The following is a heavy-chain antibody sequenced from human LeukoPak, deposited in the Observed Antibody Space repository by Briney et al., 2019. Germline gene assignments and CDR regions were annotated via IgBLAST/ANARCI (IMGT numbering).Heavy chain of an antibody. CDR1: GGSISSSSYY. D-gene: IGHD3-3*01. Sequence: SETLSLTCTVSGGSISSSSYYWGWSRQPPGKGLEWIGSIYYSRSTYYNPSLKSRVTISVDTSKNQFSLKLSSVTAADTAVYYCARDQLINDFWSGPNWFDPWGQGTLVTVSS. V-gene: IGHV4-39*02. CDR2: IYYSRST. J-gene: IGHJ5*02. CDR3: ARDQLINDFWSGPNWFDP.